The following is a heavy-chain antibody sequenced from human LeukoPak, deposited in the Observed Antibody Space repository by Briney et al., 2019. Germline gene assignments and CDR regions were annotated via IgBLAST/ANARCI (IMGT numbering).Heavy chain of an antibody. CDR1: GFTFDDYG. J-gene: IGHJ4*02. CDR3: AKARIAVAGTPDY. CDR2: INWNGGST. V-gene: IGHV3-20*04. D-gene: IGHD6-19*01. Sequence: GGSLRLSCAASGFTFDDYGMSWVRQAPGTGLELVSGINWNGGSTGYADSVKGRFTISRDNAKNSLYLQMNSLRAEDTALYYCAKARIAVAGTPDYWGQGTLVTVSS.